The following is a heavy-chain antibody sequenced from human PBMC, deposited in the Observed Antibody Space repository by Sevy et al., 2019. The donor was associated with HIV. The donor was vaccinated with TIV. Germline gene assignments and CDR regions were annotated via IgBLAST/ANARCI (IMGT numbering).Heavy chain of an antibody. J-gene: IGHJ4*02. V-gene: IGHV4-34*01. CDR2: INHRGSA. D-gene: IGHD1-26*01. CDR1: GGSFSGYY. Sequence: SETLSLTCAVYGGSFSGYYWNWIRQPPGKGLEWIGEINHRGSAKYNPSLKRHVTISVDRSKNQFSLKLNSVTAAATAVYYCARAGAYSGSFFDYWGQGTLVTVSS. CDR3: ARAGAYSGSFFDY.